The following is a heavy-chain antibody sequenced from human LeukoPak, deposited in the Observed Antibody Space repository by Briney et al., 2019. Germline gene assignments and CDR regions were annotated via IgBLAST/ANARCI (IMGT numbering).Heavy chain of an antibody. CDR1: GGSFSGYC. V-gene: IGHV4-34*01. CDR2: INHSGST. J-gene: IGHJ6*03. D-gene: IGHD5-18*01. CDR3: ARGLMVQLWLRYYYYVDV. Sequence: SETLSLTCAVYGGSFSGYCWSWIRQPPGKGLEWIGEINHSGSTNYNPSLKSRVTISVDTSKNQFSLKLSSVTAADTAVYYCARGLMVQLWLRYYYYVDVWGKGTTVTVSS.